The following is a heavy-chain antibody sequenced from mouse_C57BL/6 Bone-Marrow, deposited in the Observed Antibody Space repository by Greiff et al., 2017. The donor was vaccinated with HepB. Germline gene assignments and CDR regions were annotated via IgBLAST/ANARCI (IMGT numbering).Heavy chain of an antibody. D-gene: IGHD2-4*01. V-gene: IGHV1-75*01. Sequence: QVQLQQSGPELVKPGASVKISCKASGYTFTDYYINWVKQRPGQGLEWIGWIFPGSGSTYYNEKFKGKATLTVDKSSSTAYMLRSSLTSEDSAVYFCAREDYYDYDGAWFAYWGQGTLVTVSA. CDR3: AREDYYDYDGAWFAY. CDR1: GYTFTDYY. CDR2: IFPGSGST. J-gene: IGHJ3*01.